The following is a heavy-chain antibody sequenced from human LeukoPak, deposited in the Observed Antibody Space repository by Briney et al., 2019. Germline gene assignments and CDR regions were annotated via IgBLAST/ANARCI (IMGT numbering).Heavy chain of an antibody. Sequence: KAGGSLRLSCAAYGFTFSNYGMSWVRQAPGKGLEWVSSISSSSSYIYYADSVKGRFTISRDNAKNSLYLQMNSLRAEDTAVYYCARDPPNYYDSSGYPDYWGQGTLVTVSS. CDR1: GFTFSNYG. D-gene: IGHD3-22*01. J-gene: IGHJ4*02. V-gene: IGHV3-21*01. CDR3: ARDPPNYYDSSGYPDY. CDR2: ISSSSSYI.